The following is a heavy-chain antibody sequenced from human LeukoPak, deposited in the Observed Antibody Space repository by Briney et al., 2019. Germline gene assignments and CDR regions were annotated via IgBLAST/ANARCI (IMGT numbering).Heavy chain of an antibody. J-gene: IGHJ4*02. Sequence: GGSLRLSCAASGFTFISYWMHWVRQAPGKGLVWVSRINSDGSSTSCADSVKDRFTISIDNAKNTLYLQMNSLRAEEPAVYYGASGFLWFGKFTFHSWGQGPLAPVSS. CDR3: ASGFLWFGKFTFHS. D-gene: IGHD3-10*01. V-gene: IGHV3-74*01. CDR2: INSDGSST. CDR1: GFTFISYW.